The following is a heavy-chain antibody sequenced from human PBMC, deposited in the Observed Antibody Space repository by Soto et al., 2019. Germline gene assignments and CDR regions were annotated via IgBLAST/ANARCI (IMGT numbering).Heavy chain of an antibody. Sequence: AGSLRLSCAASGFTFSSYAMHWVRQAPGKGLEWVAVISYDGSNKYYADSVKGRFTISRDNSKNTLYLQMNSLRAEDTAVYYCARSSAGGYYYYGMDVWGQGTTVTVSS. V-gene: IGHV3-30-3*01. CDR3: ARSSAGGYYYYGMDV. D-gene: IGHD6-25*01. CDR1: GFTFSSYA. J-gene: IGHJ6*02. CDR2: ISYDGSNK.